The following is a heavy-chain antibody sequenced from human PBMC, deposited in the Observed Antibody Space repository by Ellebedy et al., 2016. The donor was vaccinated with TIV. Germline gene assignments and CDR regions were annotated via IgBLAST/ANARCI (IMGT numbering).Heavy chain of an antibody. Sequence: PGGSLRLSCTASGFTFSFYSMNWARQAPGKGLEWLSYISDSSESTIYYADSVKGRFTISRDNAKNTLFLQMNSLRDEDTAVYYCTRDRRRDGWDYWGQGTLVTVSS. V-gene: IGHV3-48*02. CDR2: ISDSSESTI. CDR1: GFTFSFYS. CDR3: TRDRRRDGWDY. D-gene: IGHD5-24*01. J-gene: IGHJ4*02.